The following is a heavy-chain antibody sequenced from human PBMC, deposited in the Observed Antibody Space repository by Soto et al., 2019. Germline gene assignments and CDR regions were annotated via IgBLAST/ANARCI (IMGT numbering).Heavy chain of an antibody. CDR2: IYYSGST. CDR3: ARGLTTGSHYSGGWYYFES. Sequence: SETLSLTCTVSGGSISSYYWGWIRQPPGKGLEWIGSIYYSGSTYYNPSLKSRVTISVDTSKNQFSLKLSSVTAADTAVYYCARGLTTGSHYSGGWYYFESWGQGTQVTVSS. CDR1: GGSISSYY. V-gene: IGHV4-39*01. J-gene: IGHJ4*02. D-gene: IGHD4-17*01.